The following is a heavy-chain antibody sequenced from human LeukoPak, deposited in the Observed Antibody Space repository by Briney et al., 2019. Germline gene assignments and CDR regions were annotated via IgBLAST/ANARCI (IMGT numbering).Heavy chain of an antibody. Sequence: GGSLRLSCAASGFTVSGHPMSWVRQAPGKGLEWVSAISGGGDITYYADSVTGRFTISRDNSKDTLFLQMHSLRPGDTAVYYCVREDTPATANYWGQGTLVTISS. D-gene: IGHD2-21*02. J-gene: IGHJ4*02. CDR3: VREDTPATANY. CDR2: ISGGGDIT. V-gene: IGHV3-23*01. CDR1: GFTVSGHP.